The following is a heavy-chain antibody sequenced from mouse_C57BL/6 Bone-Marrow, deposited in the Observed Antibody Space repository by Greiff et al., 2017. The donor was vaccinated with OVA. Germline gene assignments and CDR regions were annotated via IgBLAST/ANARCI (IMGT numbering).Heavy chain of an antibody. D-gene: IGHD3-1*01. CDR2: IYPGDGDT. Sequence: QVQLKESGPELVKPGASVKISCKASGYAFSSSWMNWVKQRPGKGLEWIGRIYPGDGDTNYNGKFKGKATLTADKSSSTAYMQLSSLTSEDSAVYFCARILRGFAYWGQGTLVTVSA. V-gene: IGHV1-82*01. J-gene: IGHJ3*01. CDR3: ARILRGFAY. CDR1: GYAFSSSW.